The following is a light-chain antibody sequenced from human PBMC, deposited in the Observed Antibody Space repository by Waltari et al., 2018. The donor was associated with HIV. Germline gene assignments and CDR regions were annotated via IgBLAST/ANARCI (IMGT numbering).Light chain of an antibody. CDR1: QNITNF. Sequence: DIQMTQSPSSLSASLEDRVTITCQARQNITNFLNWFHQKRGKAPQLLIFGASKLATVVPSIFSASGSGTHFSLTISRLQAEDIATFYCQHYDNLPYTFGRGTKLEI. J-gene: IGKJ2*01. CDR3: QHYDNLPYT. CDR2: GAS. V-gene: IGKV1-33*01.